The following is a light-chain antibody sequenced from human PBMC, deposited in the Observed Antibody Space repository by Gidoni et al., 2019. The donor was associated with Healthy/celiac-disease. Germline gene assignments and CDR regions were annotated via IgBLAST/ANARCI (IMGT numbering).Light chain of an antibody. V-gene: IGKV2-28*01. CDR2: LGS. CDR1: QSLLHSNGYNY. CDR3: MQALQTSIT. J-gene: IGKJ5*01. Sequence: DIVMTQSPLSLPVTPGEPASISCRSSQSLLHSNGYNYLDWYLQKPGQSPQLLIYLGSNRASGVPDRFSGSGSGTDFTLKISSVEAEDVGVYYCMQALQTSITFGQXTRLEIK.